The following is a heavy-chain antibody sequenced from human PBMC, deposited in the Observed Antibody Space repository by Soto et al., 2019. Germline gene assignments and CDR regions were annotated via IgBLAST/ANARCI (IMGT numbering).Heavy chain of an antibody. V-gene: IGHV3-30-3*01. J-gene: IGHJ4*02. D-gene: IGHD3-10*01. CDR3: ARGSDFYFGSGNLDY. CDR1: AFTFNFYS. Sequence: QVQLVESGGGVVQPGRSLRLSCAASAFTFNFYSMHWVRQAPGKGLEWVAVISFDESKEFYADSVKGRFTISRDNSNNTLYLQMNSLRAEDTAVHYCARGSDFYFGSGNLDYWGQGSLVTVSS. CDR2: ISFDESKE.